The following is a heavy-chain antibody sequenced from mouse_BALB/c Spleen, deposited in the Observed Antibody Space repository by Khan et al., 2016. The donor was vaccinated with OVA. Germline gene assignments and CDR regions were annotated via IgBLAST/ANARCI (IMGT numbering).Heavy chain of an antibody. V-gene: IGHV5-6-5*01. CDR2: ISSGGSP. CDR3: ASPLYYYGSSYVDY. CDR1: GFTFSSYA. D-gene: IGHD1-1*01. J-gene: IGHJ2*01. Sequence: EVELVESGGGLVKPGGSLKLSCAASGFTFSSYAMSWVRQTPEKRLKWVASISSGGSPYYPDSVKGRFTISRDNARNILYLQMSSLRSEDTAMYYCASPLYYYGSSYVDYWGQGTTLTVSS.